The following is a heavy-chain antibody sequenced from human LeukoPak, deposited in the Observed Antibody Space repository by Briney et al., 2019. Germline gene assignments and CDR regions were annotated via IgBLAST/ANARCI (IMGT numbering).Heavy chain of an antibody. CDR2: VSSSGGTI. Sequence: GSLRLSCAASGFTFSDYHTSWIRQASGKGLEWVSYVSSSGGTISYADSVKGRFSISRDNAKKSLYLQMNSLRAEDTAVYYCARGPVSSSGFFDYWGQGTLVTVSS. V-gene: IGHV3-11*01. CDR3: ARGPVSSSGFFDY. D-gene: IGHD3-22*01. CDR1: GFTFSDYH. J-gene: IGHJ4*02.